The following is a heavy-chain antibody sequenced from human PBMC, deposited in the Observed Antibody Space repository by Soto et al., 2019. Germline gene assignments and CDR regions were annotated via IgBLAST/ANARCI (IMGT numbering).Heavy chain of an antibody. D-gene: IGHD2-15*01. CDR2: INSDGSRT. V-gene: IGHV3-74*01. Sequence: EVQLVESGGGLVQPGGSLRLSCAASGFTFSTYWMHWVRQAPGKGLVWVSRINSDGSRTNYADSVKGRFTTFRDNSKNTVYLQLYSLSAEDTAVYYSATVAAVGYAWFDPWGQGTLVTVSS. CDR1: GFTFSTYW. CDR3: ATVAAVGYAWFDP. J-gene: IGHJ5*02.